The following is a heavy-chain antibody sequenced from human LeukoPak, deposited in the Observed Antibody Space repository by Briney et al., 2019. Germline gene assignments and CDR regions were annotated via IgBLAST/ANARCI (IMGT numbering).Heavy chain of an antibody. CDR1: GGSISGYY. CDR3: ARHLRAVAGGRYFDY. Sequence: SGTLSLTCTVSGGSISGYYWSWIRQPPGKGLEWIGYIYHNGGTNYNPSLQSRLNISIDTSKNQFSLKLSSVTAADTAVYYCARHLRAVAGGRYFDYWGQGTQVTVSS. V-gene: IGHV4-59*08. J-gene: IGHJ4*02. CDR2: IYHNGGT. D-gene: IGHD6-19*01.